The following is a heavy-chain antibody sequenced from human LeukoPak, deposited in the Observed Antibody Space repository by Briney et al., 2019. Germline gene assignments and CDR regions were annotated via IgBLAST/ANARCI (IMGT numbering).Heavy chain of an antibody. Sequence: SETLSLTCAVSGVSISSGGYSWSWIRQPPGKGLEWIGYIYHSGSTYYNPSLKSRVTISVDRSKNQFSLKLSSVTAADTAVYYCASLDDYGGKVFDYWGQGTLVTVSS. V-gene: IGHV4-30-2*01. J-gene: IGHJ4*02. CDR3: ASLDDYGGKVFDY. D-gene: IGHD4-23*01. CDR2: IYHSGST. CDR1: GVSISSGGYS.